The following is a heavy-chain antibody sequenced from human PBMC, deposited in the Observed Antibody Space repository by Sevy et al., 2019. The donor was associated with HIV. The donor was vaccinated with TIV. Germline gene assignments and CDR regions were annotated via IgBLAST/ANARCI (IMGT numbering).Heavy chain of an antibody. D-gene: IGHD3-3*01. V-gene: IGHV4-34*01. CDR2: IDHSGST. J-gene: IGHJ4*02. CDR1: GGSFSGYY. CDR3: ARGRVAAPTLTSVFGVADGTYFDY. Sequence: SETLSLTCAVYGGSFSGYYWSWIRQPPGKGLEWIGEIDHSGSTNYNPSLKSRVTTSVDTSKNQFSLKLSSVTPADTALYYCARGRVAAPTLTSVFGVADGTYFDYWGQGTQVTVSS.